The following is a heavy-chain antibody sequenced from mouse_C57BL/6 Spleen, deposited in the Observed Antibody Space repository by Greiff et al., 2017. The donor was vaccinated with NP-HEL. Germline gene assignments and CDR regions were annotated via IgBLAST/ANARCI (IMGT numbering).Heavy chain of an antibody. CDR1: GYSFTGYY. J-gene: IGHJ4*01. V-gene: IGHV1-42*01. CDR2: INPSTGGT. CDR3: ARPGHYYAMDY. Sequence: EVQLQQSGPELVKPGASVKISCKASGYSFTGYYMNWVKQSPEKSLEWIGEINPSTGGTTYNQKFKAKATLTVDKSSSTAYMQLKSLTSEDSAVYYCARPGHYYAMDYWGQGTSVTVAS.